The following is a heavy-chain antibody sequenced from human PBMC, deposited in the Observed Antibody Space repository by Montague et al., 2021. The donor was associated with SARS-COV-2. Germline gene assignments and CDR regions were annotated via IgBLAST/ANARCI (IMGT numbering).Heavy chain of an antibody. Sequence: PALVKPTQTLTLTCTFSGFSLSTSGICVSWIRQPPGKALGWLARXDWDDDKYYSTSLKTRLTISKDTSKNQVVLTMTNMDPVDTATYYCARILVAAAGSPVDPWGQGTLVTVSS. D-gene: IGHD6-13*01. CDR1: GFSLSTSGIC. CDR3: ARILVAAAGSPVDP. V-gene: IGHV2-70*11. CDR2: XDWDDDK. J-gene: IGHJ5*02.